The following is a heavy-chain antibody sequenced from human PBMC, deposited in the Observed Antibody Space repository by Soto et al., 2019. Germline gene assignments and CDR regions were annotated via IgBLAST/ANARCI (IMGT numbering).Heavy chain of an antibody. D-gene: IGHD3-3*01. Sequence: GESLKISCKGSGYKFSTYWIGWVRQMPGKGLEWMGIIYPGDSDTRYSPSFQGQVTISADKSISTAYLQWSSLKASDTAIYYCARPLSLDFWSGSFVWGQGTTVTVSS. CDR2: IYPGDSDT. V-gene: IGHV5-51*01. J-gene: IGHJ6*02. CDR3: ARPLSLDFWSGSFV. CDR1: GYKFSTYW.